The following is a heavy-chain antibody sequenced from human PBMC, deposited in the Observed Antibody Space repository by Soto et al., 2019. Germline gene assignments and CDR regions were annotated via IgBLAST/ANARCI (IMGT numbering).Heavy chain of an antibody. CDR3: ASPRDYCVTTSNCFIAFDI. D-gene: IGHD4-17*01. J-gene: IGHJ3*02. CDR2: ISHSGSYI. CDR1: GFSFGDYI. Sequence: AQLVESGGSLVKPGGSLRLSCAASGFSFGDYIMNWVRQAPGRGLEWVASISHSGSYIFYADSVKGRFTISRDNSRDSLYLQRNSRRVDDTAIYYCASPRDYCVTTSNCFIAFDIWGQGTRVTVSS. V-gene: IGHV3-21*01.